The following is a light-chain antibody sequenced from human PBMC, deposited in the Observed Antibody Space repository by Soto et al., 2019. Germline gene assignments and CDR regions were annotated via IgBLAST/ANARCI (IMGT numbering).Light chain of an antibody. V-gene: IGKV3-20*01. CDR2: GAS. Sequence: PGEGATLSGRASQSVSSNFLAWYQQTPGQAPRLLIYGASSRATGIPDRFSGSGSGTDFTLTISRLEPEDFAVYYCHQYGSSPRTFGQGTKVDIK. CDR1: QSVSSNF. CDR3: HQYGSSPRT. J-gene: IGKJ1*01.